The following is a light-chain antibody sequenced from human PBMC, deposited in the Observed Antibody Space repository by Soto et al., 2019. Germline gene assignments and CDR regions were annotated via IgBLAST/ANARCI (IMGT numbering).Light chain of an antibody. J-gene: IGLJ1*01. CDR1: VLAKKY. CDR2: KDS. CDR3: YSAADNNNYV. V-gene: IGLV3-27*01. Sequence: SYELTQPSSVSVSPGQTARITCSGDVLAKKYARWFQQKPGQAPVLVIYKDSERPSGIPERFSGSSSGTTVTLTISGAQVEDEAHYYCYSAADNNNYVFGTGTKVTVL.